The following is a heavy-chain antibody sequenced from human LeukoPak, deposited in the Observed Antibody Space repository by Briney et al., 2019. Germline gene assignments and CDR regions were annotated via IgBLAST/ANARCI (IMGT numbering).Heavy chain of an antibody. J-gene: IGHJ6*02. CDR1: GYSFTSYW. CDR2: IYPGDSDT. V-gene: IGHV5-51*01. Sequence: GESLKISCKGSGYSFTSYWIGWVRQMPGKGLEWMGIIYPGDSDTRYSPSFQGQVTISADKSISTAYLQWSSLKASDTAMYYCARPQSLSNRHYGMDVWGQGTTVTVSS. D-gene: IGHD1-14*01. CDR3: ARPQSLSNRHYGMDV.